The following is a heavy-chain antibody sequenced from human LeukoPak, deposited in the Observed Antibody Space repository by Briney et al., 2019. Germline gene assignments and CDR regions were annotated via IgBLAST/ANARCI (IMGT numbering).Heavy chain of an antibody. CDR2: ISGSGGST. V-gene: IGHV3-23*01. CDR1: GFTFGSYA. CDR3: AKDTVVVVAEFDY. J-gene: IGHJ4*02. Sequence: GGSLRLSCAVSGFTFGSYATAWVRQAPGKGLEWVSSISGSGGSTYYADSVKGRFTISRDNSKNTLYLQMNSLRDEDTAVYFCAKDTVVVVAEFDYWGQGILVTVSS. D-gene: IGHD2-15*01.